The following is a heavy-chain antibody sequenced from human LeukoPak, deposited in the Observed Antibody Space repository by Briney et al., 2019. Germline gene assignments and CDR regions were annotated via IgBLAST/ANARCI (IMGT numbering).Heavy chain of an antibody. Sequence: GASVKVSCKASGGTFSSYAISWVRQAPGQGLEWMGGIIPIFGTANYAQKFQGRVTITADESTSTAYMELSSLRSEDTAVYYCARGGYCSGGSCYQLHPWGQGTLVTVSS. CDR2: IIPIFGTA. J-gene: IGHJ5*02. CDR1: GGTFSSYA. V-gene: IGHV1-69*13. D-gene: IGHD2-15*01. CDR3: ARGGYCSGGSCYQLHP.